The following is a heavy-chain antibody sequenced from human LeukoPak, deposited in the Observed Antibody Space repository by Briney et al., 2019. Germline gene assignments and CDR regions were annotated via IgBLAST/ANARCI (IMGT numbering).Heavy chain of an antibody. CDR3: ARLGSGYRTPDF. J-gene: IGHJ4*02. D-gene: IGHD6-19*01. V-gene: IGHV4-39*01. CDR1: GVSISTGNYN. Sequence: SETLSLTCTVSGVSISTGNYNWGWIRQPPGKGLEWIGHMYVSGSTYHNPSLKSRVTISVDTSKNQFSLKLRFVTAADTAMYYCARLGSGYRTPDFWGQGTLVTVSS. CDR2: MYVSGST.